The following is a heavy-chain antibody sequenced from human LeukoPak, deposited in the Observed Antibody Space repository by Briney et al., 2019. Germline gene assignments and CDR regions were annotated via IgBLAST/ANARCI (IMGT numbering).Heavy chain of an antibody. J-gene: IGHJ1*01. CDR1: GFTLSSYG. V-gene: IGHV3-30*18. CDR3: AKDRFGDLRGYFQH. D-gene: IGHD2-21*02. Sequence: GGSLRLSCAASGFTLSSYGMHWVRQAPGKGLEWVAVISYDGSNKYYADSVKGRFTISRDNSKNTLYLQMNSLRAEDTAVYYCAKDRFGDLRGYFQHWGQGTLVTVSS. CDR2: ISYDGSNK.